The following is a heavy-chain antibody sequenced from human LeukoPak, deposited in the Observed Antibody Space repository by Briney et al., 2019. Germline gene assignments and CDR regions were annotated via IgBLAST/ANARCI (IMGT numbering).Heavy chain of an antibody. CDR2: INHSGST. V-gene: IGHV4-34*01. D-gene: IGHD2-15*01. J-gene: IGHJ6*04. Sequence: SETLSLTCAVYGGSFSGYYWSWIRQPPGKGLEWIGEINHSGSTNYNPSLKSRVTISVDTSKNQFSLKLSSVTAADTAVYYCARGGWVYCRGGSCGYYYYGRDVWGKGTTVTVSS. CDR3: ARGGWVYCRGGSCGYYYYGRDV. CDR1: GGSFSGYY.